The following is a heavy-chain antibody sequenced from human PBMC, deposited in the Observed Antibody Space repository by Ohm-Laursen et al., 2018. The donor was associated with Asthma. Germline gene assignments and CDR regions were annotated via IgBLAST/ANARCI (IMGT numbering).Heavy chain of an antibody. CDR3: ARESNGSGMDV. V-gene: IGHV3-33*08. CDR1: GFTFSSYG. D-gene: IGHD4-11*01. J-gene: IGHJ6*02. Sequence: RSLRLSCAASGFTFSSYGMHWVRQAPGKGLEWVAVIWYDGSNKYYADSVKGRFTISRDNSKNTLYLQMNSLRAEDTAVYYCARESNGSGMDVWGQGTTVTVSS. CDR2: IWYDGSNK.